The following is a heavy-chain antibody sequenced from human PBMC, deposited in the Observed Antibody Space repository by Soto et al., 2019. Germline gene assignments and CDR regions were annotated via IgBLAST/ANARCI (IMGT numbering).Heavy chain of an antibody. Sequence: EVQLVESGGGLVQPGRSLRLSCAASGFTVDDYAMHWVRQAPGKGLEWVSGISWNSGSIGYADSVNGRFTISRDNDKNSLYLQMNSLRAEDTAVYYGAQEAVTGTIGNYFDYWGQGTLVTVSS. CDR3: AQEAVTGTIGNYFDY. CDR2: ISWNSGSI. D-gene: IGHD1-7*01. CDR1: GFTVDDYA. J-gene: IGHJ4*02. V-gene: IGHV3-9*01.